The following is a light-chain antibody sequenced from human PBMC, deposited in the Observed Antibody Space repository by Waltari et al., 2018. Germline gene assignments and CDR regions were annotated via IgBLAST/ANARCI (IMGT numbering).Light chain of an antibody. V-gene: IGKV2-30*02. Sequence: DVVMTQSPLSLPVTLGQPASISCRSSQSPIPSDGDTYLSWFQQRPGQSPRRLIYKVSKRGSGVPDRFSGSGSGTDFTLKISRVEAEDVGVYYCMQSKHWPYTFGLGTKLEIK. J-gene: IGKJ2*01. CDR2: KVS. CDR1: QSPIPSDGDTY. CDR3: MQSKHWPYT.